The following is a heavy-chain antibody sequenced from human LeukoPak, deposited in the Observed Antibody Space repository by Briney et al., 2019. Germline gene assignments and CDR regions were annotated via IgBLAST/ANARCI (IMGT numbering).Heavy chain of an antibody. CDR3: ARKPIVNSAWYYFDY. V-gene: IGHV4-59*12. CDR1: GGSINNYY. D-gene: IGHD3-22*01. J-gene: IGHJ4*02. Sequence: SETLSLTCTVSGGSINNYYWNWIRQPPGKGLEWIGYIYYSGSASYNPSLKSRVTISVDTSKSQFSLKLSSVTAADTAVYYCARKPIVNSAWYYFDYWGQGTLVTVSS. CDR2: IYYSGSA.